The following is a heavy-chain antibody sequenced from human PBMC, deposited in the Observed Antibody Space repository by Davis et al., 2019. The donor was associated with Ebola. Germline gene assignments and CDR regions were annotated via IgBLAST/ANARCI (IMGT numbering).Heavy chain of an antibody. CDR3: AKDTSNVWFDV. V-gene: IGHV3-23*01. CDR2: VGLSADT. J-gene: IGHJ3*01. CDR1: GFTFRNYW. Sequence: GESLKISCAASGFTFRNYWMSWVRRAPGKGLEWVSTVGLSADTYYADSVKGRFTISRDNSKNTLHLQMNSLRVEDTAIYYCAKDTSNVWFDVWGQGAMVTVSS. D-gene: IGHD6-19*01.